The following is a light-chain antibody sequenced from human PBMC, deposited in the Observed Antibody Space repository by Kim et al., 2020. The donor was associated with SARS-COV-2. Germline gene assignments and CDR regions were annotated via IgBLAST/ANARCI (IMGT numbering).Light chain of an antibody. Sequence: SVGDRVTITCRSSQSITTYLNWYQQKPGTAPKLLIYASSNFQSGVPSRFSGSGSETEFTLTISSLQPEDFATYYCRQSYITPWTFGQGTKVDIK. CDR3: RQSYITPWT. J-gene: IGKJ1*01. V-gene: IGKV1-39*01. CDR1: QSITTY. CDR2: ASS.